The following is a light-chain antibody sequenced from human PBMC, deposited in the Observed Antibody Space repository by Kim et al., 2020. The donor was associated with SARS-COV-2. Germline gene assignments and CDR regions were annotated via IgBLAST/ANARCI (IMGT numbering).Light chain of an antibody. J-gene: IGKJ4*01. V-gene: IGKV4-1*01. CDR2: CAS. Sequence: DIVMTQSPDSLGVSLGERATINCKSSQSVLYSINNLNYLAWYQQKPGQPPQLLIYCASTRQSGVPDRFSGSGSGTDFTLTISSLQAEDVAVYYCQQYYSDYPTFGGGTKVEIK. CDR1: QSVLYSINNLNY. CDR3: QQYYSDYPT.